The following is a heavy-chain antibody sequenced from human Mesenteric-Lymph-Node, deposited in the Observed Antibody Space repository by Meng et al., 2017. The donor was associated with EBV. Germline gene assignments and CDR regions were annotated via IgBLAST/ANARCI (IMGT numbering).Heavy chain of an antibody. Sequence: VMLVQSVSDVQKPGASVKVSCKASGYTLNTYAMNWVRQAPGQGLEWMGWINTNTGYPTYARVFRGRFVFSLDTSVSTAYLQVSSLKAEDTAVYYCARGLPYGDYGVDSWGQGTLVTVSS. J-gene: IGHJ4*02. CDR3: ARGLPYGDYGVDS. CDR1: GYTLNTYA. D-gene: IGHD4-17*01. CDR2: INTNTGYP. V-gene: IGHV7-4-1*02.